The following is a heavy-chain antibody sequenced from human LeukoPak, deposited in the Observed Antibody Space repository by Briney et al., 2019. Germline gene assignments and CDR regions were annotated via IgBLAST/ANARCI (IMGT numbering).Heavy chain of an antibody. CDR2: IYHSGST. CDR1: GYSISSAYY. J-gene: IGHJ4*02. CDR3: ARINYSSSWSVFDY. Sequence: PSETLSLTCTVSGYSISSAYYWGWIRQPPGKGLEWIGSIYHSGSTYYNPSLKSRVTITVDTSKNQFSLKLSSVTAADTAVYYCARINYSSSWSVFDYWGQGTLVTVSS. V-gene: IGHV4-38-2*02. D-gene: IGHD6-13*01.